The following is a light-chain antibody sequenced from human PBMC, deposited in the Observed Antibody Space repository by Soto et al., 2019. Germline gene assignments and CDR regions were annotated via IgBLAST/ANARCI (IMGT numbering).Light chain of an antibody. Sequence: QSALTQPASVSGSPGQSIAISCTGTNNDVGDYNYVSWYQHHPGKAPKLIIYDVSTRPSGVSNRFSGSKSGNTASLTISGLQAEDEGDYYCVSYTSSITHVLFGGGTKVTVL. V-gene: IGLV2-14*03. J-gene: IGLJ2*01. CDR3: VSYTSSITHVL. CDR1: NNDVGDYNY. CDR2: DVS.